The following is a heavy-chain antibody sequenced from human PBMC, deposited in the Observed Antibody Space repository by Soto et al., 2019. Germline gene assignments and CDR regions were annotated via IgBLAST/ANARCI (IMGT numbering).Heavy chain of an antibody. J-gene: IGHJ5*02. CDR1: GFTFSEQY. CDR2: ISHSGSTT. V-gene: IGHV3-11*01. Sequence: QVQLVESGGGLVKPGGALRLSCAASGFTFSEQYMSWIRQAPGKGLEFISYISHSGSTTNYVDSVKGRFTISRDNANNFLFLQMNSLRAEDTAIYYCARDFGFDPWGQGTLVTVSS. CDR3: ARDFGFDP.